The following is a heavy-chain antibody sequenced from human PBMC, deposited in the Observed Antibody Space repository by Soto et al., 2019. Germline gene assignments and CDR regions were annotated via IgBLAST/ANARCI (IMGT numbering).Heavy chain of an antibody. V-gene: IGHV1-18*01. CDR3: AIVPAAPDYYYYYGMDV. CDR1: GYTFTNYG. J-gene: IGHJ6*02. Sequence: QVQLVQSGAEVKKPGASVKVSCKASGYTFTNYGISWVRQAPGQGLEWMGWISAYNGNTNYAQKLQGRVTMTTDTSTSTAYMELRSPRSDDTAVYYCAIVPAAPDYYYYYGMDVWGQGTTVTVFS. D-gene: IGHD2-2*01. CDR2: ISAYNGNT.